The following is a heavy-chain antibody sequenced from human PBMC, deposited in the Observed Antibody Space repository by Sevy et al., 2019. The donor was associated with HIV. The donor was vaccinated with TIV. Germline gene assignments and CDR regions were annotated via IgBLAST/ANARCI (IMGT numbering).Heavy chain of an antibody. CDR1: GFNFNDYW. D-gene: IGHD6-6*01. J-gene: IGHJ4*02. V-gene: IGHV3-7*03. CDR3: ARDSPPYTSTFSSSYV. Sequence: GGSLRLSCAASGFNFNDYWMNWVRQAPGKGLEWVANINQDGSAKYYVDSAKGGFTISRDNAKNSLDLQMNGLRADDTAVYYCARDSPPYTSTFSSSYVWGQGTLVTVSS. CDR2: INQDGSAK.